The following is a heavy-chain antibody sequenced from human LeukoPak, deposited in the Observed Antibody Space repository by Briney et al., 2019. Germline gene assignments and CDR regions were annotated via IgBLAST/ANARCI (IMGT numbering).Heavy chain of an antibody. Sequence: SETLSLTCTVSGGSISSSSYYWGWIRQPPGKGLEWIGSIYYSGSTYYNPSPKSRVTISVDTSKNQFSLKLSSVTAADTAVYYCASITMIVVAAVDPWGQGTLVTVSS. CDR3: ASITMIVVAAVDP. CDR1: GGSISSSSYY. V-gene: IGHV4-39*07. J-gene: IGHJ5*02. CDR2: IYYSGST. D-gene: IGHD3-22*01.